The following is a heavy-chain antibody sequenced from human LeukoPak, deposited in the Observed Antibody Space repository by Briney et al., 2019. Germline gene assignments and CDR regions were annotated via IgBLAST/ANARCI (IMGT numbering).Heavy chain of an antibody. CDR3: AKDTGEQQLGPDWFDP. CDR2: VSGSGGRGAT. J-gene: IGHJ5*02. V-gene: IGHV3-23*01. CDR1: GFTFSNYV. Sequence: GGSLRLSCSGSGFTFSNYVMSWVRQAPGKGLEWVSCVSGSGGRGATYYTDSVKGRFTISRDNAKNTMYLQMNCLSGEDTAIYYCAKDTGEQQLGPDWFDPWGQGTLVTVSS. D-gene: IGHD6-13*01.